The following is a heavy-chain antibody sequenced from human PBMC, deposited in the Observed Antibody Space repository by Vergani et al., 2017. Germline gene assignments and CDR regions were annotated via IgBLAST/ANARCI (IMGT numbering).Heavy chain of an antibody. V-gene: IGHV4-59*11. CDR1: FDSIRNLY. Sequence: QVQLQESGPGLVKPSETLSLTCSVSFDSIRNLYCNWIRQPPGKGLVRLGSIHYSENTNYNPSLKTRVTISVDTSKNQFSLTLTSVTAADTAVYYCASDTHSGQRADRWGQGILVTVTS. J-gene: IGHJ5*02. CDR3: ASDTHSGQRADR. CDR2: IHYSENT. D-gene: IGHD6-19*01.